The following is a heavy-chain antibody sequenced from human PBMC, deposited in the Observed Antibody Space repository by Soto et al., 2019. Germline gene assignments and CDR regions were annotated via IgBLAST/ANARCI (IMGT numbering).Heavy chain of an antibody. J-gene: IGHJ4*02. D-gene: IGHD5-12*01. CDR1: GFTFSSYA. CDR3: AKDEKARWLQLLAPFDY. Sequence: GGSLRLSCAASGFTFSSYAMSWVRQAPGKGLEWVSAISGSGGSTYYADSVKGRFTISRDNSKNTLYLQMNSLRAEDTAVYYCAKDEKARWLQLLAPFDYWGQGTLVTSPQ. V-gene: IGHV3-23*01. CDR2: ISGSGGST.